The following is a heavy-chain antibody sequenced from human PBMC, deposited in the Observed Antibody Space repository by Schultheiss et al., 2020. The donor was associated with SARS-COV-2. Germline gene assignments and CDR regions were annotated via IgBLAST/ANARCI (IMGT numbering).Heavy chain of an antibody. Sequence: SETLSLTCTVSGGSISSYYWSWIRQPPGKGLEWIGSIYHSGSTYYNPSLKSRVTISVDTSKNQFSLKLSSVTAADTAVYYCARTSTGYYYGMDVWGQGTTVTVSS. V-gene: IGHV4-59*12. CDR3: ARTSTGYYYGMDV. J-gene: IGHJ6*02. CDR1: GGSISSYY. CDR2: IYHSGST.